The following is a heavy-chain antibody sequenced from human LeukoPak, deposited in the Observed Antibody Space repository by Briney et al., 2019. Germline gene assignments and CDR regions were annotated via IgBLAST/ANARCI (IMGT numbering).Heavy chain of an antibody. D-gene: IGHD7-27*01. CDR1: GGSLSSGSYY. CDR2: IYTSGST. Sequence: SETLSLTCTVSGGSLSSGSYYWSWIRQPAGKGLEWIGCIYTSGSTNYNPSLKSRVTISVDTAKNQFSLKLSSVTAADTAVYYWARLGIDYWGQGTLVAVSS. CDR3: ARLGIDY. V-gene: IGHV4-61*02. J-gene: IGHJ4*02.